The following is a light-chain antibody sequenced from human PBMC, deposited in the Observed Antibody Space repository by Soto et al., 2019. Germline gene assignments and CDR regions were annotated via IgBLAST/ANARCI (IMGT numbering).Light chain of an antibody. Sequence: QSVLTQPPSVSDAPRQRVTISCSGSSSNIGNNAVNWYQQLPGKAPKLLIYYDDLLPSGVSDRFSGSKSGTSASLAISGLQSEDEADYYCAAWDDSLNGLFGGGTKLTVL. CDR2: YDD. J-gene: IGLJ2*01. CDR3: AAWDDSLNGL. V-gene: IGLV1-36*01. CDR1: SSNIGNNA.